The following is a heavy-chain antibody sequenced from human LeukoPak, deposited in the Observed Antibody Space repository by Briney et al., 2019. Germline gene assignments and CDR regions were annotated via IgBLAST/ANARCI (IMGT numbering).Heavy chain of an antibody. Sequence: ASVKVSCKASGYTFTSYAMHWVRQAPGQRLEWMGWINAGNGNTKYSQKFQGRVTITRDTSASTVYMELSSLRSEDTAVYYCASTDDFWSGPTDYWGQGTLVTVSS. V-gene: IGHV1-3*01. CDR2: INAGNGNT. CDR1: GYTFTSYA. CDR3: ASTDDFWSGPTDY. D-gene: IGHD3-3*01. J-gene: IGHJ4*02.